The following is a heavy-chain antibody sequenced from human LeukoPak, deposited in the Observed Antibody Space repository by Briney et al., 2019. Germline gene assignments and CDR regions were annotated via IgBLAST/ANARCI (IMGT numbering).Heavy chain of an antibody. V-gene: IGHV1-2*06. CDR3: ARIRIAVAGTPAGFDY. Sequence: ASVKVSCKASRYTFTGYYMHWVRQAPGQGLEWMGRINPNSGGTNYAQKFQGRVTMTRDTSISTAYMELSRLRSDDTAVYYCARIRIAVAGTPAGFDYWGQGTLVTVSS. CDR1: RYTFTGYY. CDR2: INPNSGGT. J-gene: IGHJ4*02. D-gene: IGHD6-19*01.